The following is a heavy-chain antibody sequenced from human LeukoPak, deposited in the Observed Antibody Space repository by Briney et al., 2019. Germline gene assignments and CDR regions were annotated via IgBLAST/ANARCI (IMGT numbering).Heavy chain of an antibody. CDR2: ISKSGGDT. CDR1: GFDFSTYA. CDR3: TRILYY. Sequence: GGSLRLSCAASGFDFSTYAMHWVRLTPGKGLEFVSSISKSGGDTYYGNDVKGRFTISRDNIKNTVYVEMGSLRVDETGIYYFTRILYYWGQGTVVTVSS. J-gene: IGHJ1*01. V-gene: IGHV3-64*01. D-gene: IGHD3-9*01.